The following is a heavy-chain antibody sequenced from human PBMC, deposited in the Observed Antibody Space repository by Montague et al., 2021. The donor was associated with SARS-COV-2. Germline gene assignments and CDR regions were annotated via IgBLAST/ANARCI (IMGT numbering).Heavy chain of an antibody. CDR3: ASLTLGYCSSTSCYSDWFDP. J-gene: IGHJ5*02. Sequence: SETLSLTCTVSGGSVSSRSYYWGWIRQPPGKGLEWIGSIYYSGSTHYNPSLKSRVTISVDTSKNQFYLKLSSVTAADTAVYYCASLTLGYCSSTSCYSDWFDPWGQGTLVTVSS. D-gene: IGHD2-2*02. CDR2: IYYSGST. V-gene: IGHV4-39*01. CDR1: GGSVSSRSYY.